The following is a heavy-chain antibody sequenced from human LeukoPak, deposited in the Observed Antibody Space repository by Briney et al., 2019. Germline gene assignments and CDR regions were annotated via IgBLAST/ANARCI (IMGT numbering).Heavy chain of an antibody. CDR2: ISYDGSNK. CDR3: ASDRVLLWFGELNY. Sequence: PGRSPRLSCAASGFTFSSYAMHWVRQAPGKGLEWVAVISYDGSNKYYADSVKGRFTISRDNSKNTLYLQMNSLRAEGTAVYYCASDRVLLWFGELNYWGQGTLVTVSS. V-gene: IGHV3-30-3*01. J-gene: IGHJ4*02. CDR1: GFTFSSYA. D-gene: IGHD3-10*01.